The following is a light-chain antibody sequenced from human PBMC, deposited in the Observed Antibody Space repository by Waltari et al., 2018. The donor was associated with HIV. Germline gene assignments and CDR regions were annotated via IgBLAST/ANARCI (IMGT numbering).Light chain of an antibody. CDR3: QSYDSSLSAWV. CDR2: GNI. CDR1: GSNLGAGYD. V-gene: IGLV1-40*01. J-gene: IGLJ3*02. Sequence: QPVLTQPPSVSGAPGLGVTVSCTGSGSNLGAGYDVHWYQQLPGTAPKLLIYGNINRPSGVPDRFSASKSGTSASLAITGLQPEDEADYYCQSYDSSLSAWVFGGGTKLTVL.